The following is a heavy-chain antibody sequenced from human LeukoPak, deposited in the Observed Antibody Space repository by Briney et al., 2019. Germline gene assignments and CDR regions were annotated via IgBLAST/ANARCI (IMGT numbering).Heavy chain of an antibody. D-gene: IGHD4-11*01. Sequence: GASVKVSCKASGYSFSRNAINWVRQAPGQGLEWMGWINTKTGTPTYAQGFTGRFVFSLDISVSTAYLQISSLKAEDSAIYYCARRSPTADAFDIWGQGTIVTVSS. J-gene: IGHJ3*02. CDR2: INTKTGTP. CDR3: ARRSPTADAFDI. CDR1: GYSFSRNA. V-gene: IGHV7-4-1*02.